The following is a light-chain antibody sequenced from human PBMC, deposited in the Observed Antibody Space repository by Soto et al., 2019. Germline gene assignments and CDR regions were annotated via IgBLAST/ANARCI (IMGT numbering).Light chain of an antibody. Sequence: VMTQSPATLSVAPGERVTFSCRASQGVSRKLAWYQHKPGQAPRLLISGASTGATGIPARFSGSGSGTEFTLTISSLQSEDCAAYYCQQYNNWPPETFGQGTKVDIK. CDR3: QQYNNWPPET. V-gene: IGKV3-15*01. CDR2: GAS. J-gene: IGKJ1*01. CDR1: QGVSRK.